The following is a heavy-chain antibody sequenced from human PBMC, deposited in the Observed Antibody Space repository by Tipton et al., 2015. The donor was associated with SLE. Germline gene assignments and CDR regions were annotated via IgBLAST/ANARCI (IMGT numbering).Heavy chain of an antibody. CDR2: IFYSGTT. V-gene: IGHV4-31*03. Sequence: TLSLTCTVSGASISSGNYYWSWIRQHPGKGLEWMGYIFYSGTTYYTPSLKSRLSISVYTSKNQFSLKLSSVTAADTAVYYCASHTGCGGSTCHSFDYWGQGTLVTVSS. D-gene: IGHD2-21*01. CDR3: ASHTGCGGSTCHSFDY. CDR1: GASISSGNYY. J-gene: IGHJ4*02.